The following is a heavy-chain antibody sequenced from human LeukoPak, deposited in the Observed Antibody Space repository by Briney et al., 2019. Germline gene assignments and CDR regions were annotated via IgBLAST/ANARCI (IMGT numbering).Heavy chain of an antibody. CDR1: GGTFSSYA. J-gene: IGHJ6*02. V-gene: IGHV1-69*05. CDR2: IIPIFGTA. Sequence: SVKVSCKASGGTFSSYAISWVRQAPGQGLEWMGGIIPIFGTANYAQKFQGRVTITTDESTSTAYMELSSLRSEDTAVYYCVREVTMVRGVITFYHYNGMDVWGQGAAVTVSS. D-gene: IGHD3-10*01. CDR3: VREVTMVRGVITFYHYNGMDV.